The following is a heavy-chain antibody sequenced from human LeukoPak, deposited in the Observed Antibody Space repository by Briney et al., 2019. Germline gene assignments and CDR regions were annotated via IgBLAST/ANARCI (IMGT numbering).Heavy chain of an antibody. CDR1: GGSISSGGYH. Sequence: SQTLSLTCTASGGSISSGGYHWNWIRQHPGKGLEWIGSIHYSGSTYYNPSLKSRLNISIDTSENQFSLKLRSVTAADTAVYYCAGERGAAMAYYYYGLDVWGQGTTVTVSS. D-gene: IGHD5-18*01. J-gene: IGHJ6*02. CDR3: AGERGAAMAYYYYGLDV. V-gene: IGHV4-31*03. CDR2: IHYSGST.